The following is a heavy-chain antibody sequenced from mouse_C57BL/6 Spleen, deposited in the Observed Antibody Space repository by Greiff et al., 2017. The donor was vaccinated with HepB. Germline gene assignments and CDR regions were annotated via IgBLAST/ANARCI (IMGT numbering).Heavy chain of an antibody. V-gene: IGHV1-52*01. CDR1: GYTFTSYW. Sequence: VQLQQPGAELVRPGSSVKLSCKASGYTFTSYWMHWVKQRPIQGLEWIGNIDPSDSETHYNQKFKDKATLTVDKSSSTAYMQLSSLTSEDSAVYYCARRYGSSYFDYWGQGTTLTVSS. CDR3: ARRYGSSYFDY. J-gene: IGHJ2*01. D-gene: IGHD1-1*01. CDR2: IDPSDSET.